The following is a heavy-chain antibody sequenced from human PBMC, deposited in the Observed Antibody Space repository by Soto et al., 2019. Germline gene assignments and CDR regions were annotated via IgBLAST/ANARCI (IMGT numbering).Heavy chain of an antibody. CDR1: GYTFTTYA. J-gene: IGHJ4*02. V-gene: IGHV1-3*01. D-gene: IGHD2-2*01. Sequence: QVQLVQSGAEVKKPGASVKVSCKASGYTFTTYAMHWVRQAPGQRLEWMGWINAGSGNTKYSQKFQGRVTITRDTSASTAYMELSSLRSEDTAVYYCARDASCYDYWGQGTLVTVSS. CDR3: ARDASCYDY. CDR2: INAGSGNT.